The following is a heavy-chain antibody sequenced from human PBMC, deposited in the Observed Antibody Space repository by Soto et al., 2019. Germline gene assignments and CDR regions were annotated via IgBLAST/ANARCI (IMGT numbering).Heavy chain of an antibody. CDR1: GYTFTSYA. CDR2: ISAYNGNT. J-gene: IGHJ4*02. CDR3: AGSAPPAGY. Sequence: QVQLVQSGAEVKKPGASVKVSCKASGYTFTSYAISWVRQAPGQGLEWMGWISAYNGNTNYAQKLQGRVTMTTDTPTTQANRERGSLRSDDTAVFYWAGSAPPAGYWGQGTLVTVSS. V-gene: IGHV1-18*01.